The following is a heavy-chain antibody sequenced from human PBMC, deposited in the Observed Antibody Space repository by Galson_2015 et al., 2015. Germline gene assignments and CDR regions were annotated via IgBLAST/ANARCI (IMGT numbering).Heavy chain of an antibody. CDR1: GGSISSYY. D-gene: IGHD6-13*01. CDR3: ARDGYSNSWIDAFDI. CDR2: IYYSGST. J-gene: IGHJ3*02. Sequence: SETLSLTCPVSGGSISSYYWSWIRQPPGKGLEWIGYIYYSGSTNYNPSLKSRVTISLDTSKNQFSLKLTSVTAADTAVYYCARDGYSNSWIDAFDIWGQGTMVTVSS. V-gene: IGHV4-59*01.